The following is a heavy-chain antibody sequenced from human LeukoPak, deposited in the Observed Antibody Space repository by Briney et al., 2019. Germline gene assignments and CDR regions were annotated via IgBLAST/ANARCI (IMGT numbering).Heavy chain of an antibody. CDR3: ARDYGGNWGTYNYFDL. D-gene: IGHD7-27*01. V-gene: IGHV1-46*02. CDR1: GYTFNTYH. Sequence: GASVKLSCKASGYTFNTYHIHWVRQAPGQGLEWMGIIKPSGGTTTYAQKFQGRVTMTRDTSTSTVYMELSSLTSDDTAVYYCARDYGGNWGTYNYFDLWGGGNLVTVSS. CDR2: IKPSGGTT. J-gene: IGHJ2*01.